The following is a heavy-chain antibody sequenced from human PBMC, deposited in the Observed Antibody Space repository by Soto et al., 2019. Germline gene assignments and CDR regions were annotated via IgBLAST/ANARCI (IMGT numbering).Heavy chain of an antibody. J-gene: IGHJ4*02. Sequence: SETLFLTCAVSGGSISSGGYSWSWIRQPPGKGLEWIGYIYHSGSTYYNPSLKSRVTISVDRSKNQFSLKLSSVTAADTAVYYCAREYCTNGVCYYFDYWGQGTLVTVSS. V-gene: IGHV4-30-2*01. CDR3: AREYCTNGVCYYFDY. CDR1: GGSISSGGYS. CDR2: IYHSGST. D-gene: IGHD2-8*01.